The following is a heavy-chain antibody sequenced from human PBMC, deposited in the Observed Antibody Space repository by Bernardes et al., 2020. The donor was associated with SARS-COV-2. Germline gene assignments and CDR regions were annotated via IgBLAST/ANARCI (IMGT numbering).Heavy chain of an antibody. V-gene: IGHV4-34*01. CDR2: INHSGST. CDR1: GGSFSGYY. Sequence: SETLYLTCAVYGGSFSGYYWSWIRQPPGKGLEWIGEINHSGSTNYNPSLKSRVTISVDTSKNQFSLKLSSVTAADTAVYYCARGKIWSGYYYWFDPWGQGTLVTVSS. CDR3: ARGKIWSGYYYWFDP. D-gene: IGHD3-3*01. J-gene: IGHJ5*02.